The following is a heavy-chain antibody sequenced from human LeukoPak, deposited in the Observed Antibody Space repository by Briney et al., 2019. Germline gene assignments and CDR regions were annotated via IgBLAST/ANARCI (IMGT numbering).Heavy chain of an antibody. D-gene: IGHD3-3*01. V-gene: IGHV3-21*01. CDR1: GFTFSSYS. CDR3: ARDLAVDYDFWSGYTDYYYGMDV. CDR2: ISSSSSYI. J-gene: IGHJ6*02. Sequence: GGSLRLSCAASGFTFSSYSMNWVRQAPGKGLEWVSSISSSSSYIYYADSVKGRFTISRDNAKNSLYLQMNSLRAEDTAVYYCARDLAVDYDFWSGYTDYYYGMDVRGQGTTVTVSS.